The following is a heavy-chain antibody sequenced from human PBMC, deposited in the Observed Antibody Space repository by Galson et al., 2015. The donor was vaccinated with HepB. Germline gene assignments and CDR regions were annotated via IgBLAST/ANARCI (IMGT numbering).Heavy chain of an antibody. CDR2: ITRSGDNT. CDR1: GFSFSSYA. J-gene: IGHJ3*02. Sequence: SLRLSCAASGFSFSSYAMRWVRQAPGKGLEWVSGITRSGDNTYYTDSVEGRFTISRDNAKSSLYLQMNSLRAEDTAVYYCARVLTVWAFDMWGQGTMVTVSS. V-gene: IGHV3-23*01. CDR3: ARVLTVWAFDM. D-gene: IGHD3-9*01.